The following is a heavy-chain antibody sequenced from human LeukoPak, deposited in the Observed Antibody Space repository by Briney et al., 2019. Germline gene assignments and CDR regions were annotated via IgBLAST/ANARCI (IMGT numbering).Heavy chain of an antibody. CDR2: ISYSGST. D-gene: IGHD3-22*01. CDR1: GGSISSNY. Sequence: SEALSLTCTVSGGSISSNYWSWIRQPPGKGLEWIGYISYSGSTNYNPSLKTRVTISVDTSKNQFSLKLSSVTAADTAVYYCARVTGYMIEDYFDYWGQGTLVTVSS. J-gene: IGHJ4*02. CDR3: ARVTGYMIEDYFDY. V-gene: IGHV4-59*01.